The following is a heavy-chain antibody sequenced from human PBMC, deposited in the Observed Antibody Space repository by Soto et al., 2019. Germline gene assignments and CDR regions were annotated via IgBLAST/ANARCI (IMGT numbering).Heavy chain of an antibody. V-gene: IGHV3-21*01. D-gene: IGHD1-20*01. J-gene: IGHJ6*01. CDR2: ISSSSSYI. Sequence: PGGSLRLSRAASGFTFRSSSMNWVRQAPGKGLEWVSSISSSSSYIYYADSVKGRFTISRDNAENLLFLEMNTLRGEDTAVYYCARDTEGYKGMDVCGQVTRVTVP. CDR1: GFTFRSSS. CDR3: ARDTEGYKGMDV.